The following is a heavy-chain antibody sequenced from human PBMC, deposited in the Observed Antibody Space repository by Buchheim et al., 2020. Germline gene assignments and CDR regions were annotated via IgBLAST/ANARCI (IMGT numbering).Heavy chain of an antibody. Sequence: QVQLQESGPGLVKPSGTLSLTCAVSGGSISSSFWWSWVRQPPGKGLEWIGEILHSGSTTYNPSLKSRFAISAAKSKNQFSLKLSSVTAADTAVYYCARGAFVGIIYYPPGEWGQGTL. J-gene: IGHJ4*02. CDR1: GGSISSSFW. D-gene: IGHD3-16*01. V-gene: IGHV4-4*02. CDR2: ILHSGST. CDR3: ARGAFVGIIYYPPGE.